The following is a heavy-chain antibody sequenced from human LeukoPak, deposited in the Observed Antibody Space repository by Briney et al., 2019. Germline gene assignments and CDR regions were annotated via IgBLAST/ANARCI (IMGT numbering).Heavy chain of an antibody. Sequence: SQTLSLTCALSGDSVSSNSVTWDWVRQSPSRGLEWLGRTYYRSTWYNDYAVSVRGRITVNPDTSKNQFSLHLNSVTPEDTAVYYCARRLTQYDCFDPWGQGILVTVSS. V-gene: IGHV6-1*01. CDR1: GDSVSSNSVT. CDR3: ARRLTQYDCFDP. CDR2: TYYRSTWYN. J-gene: IGHJ5*02. D-gene: IGHD2-2*01.